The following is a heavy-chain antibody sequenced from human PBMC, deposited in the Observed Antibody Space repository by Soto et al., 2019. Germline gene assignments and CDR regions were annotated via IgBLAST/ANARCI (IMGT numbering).Heavy chain of an antibody. CDR2: MNPNSGNT. CDR1: GYTFTSYD. D-gene: IGHD3-10*01. V-gene: IGHV1-8*01. CDR3: ARVGYFGSGSYYMGLGYYYYGMEV. Sequence: ASVKVSCKASGYTFTSYDINWVRQATGQGLEWMGGMNPNSGNTDYAQKFQGRVTMTRDDSTSTAYMELSSLRSEDTAVYYCARVGYFGSGSYYMGLGYYYYGMEVWGQGTTVTVSS. J-gene: IGHJ6*02.